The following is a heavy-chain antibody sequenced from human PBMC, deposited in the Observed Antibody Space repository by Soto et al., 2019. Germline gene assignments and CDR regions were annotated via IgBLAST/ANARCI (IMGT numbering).Heavy chain of an antibody. CDR1: GYTFTSYY. J-gene: IGHJ5*02. CDR3: ARDAYSSGWYKSGFDP. V-gene: IGHV1-46*01. Sequence: ASVKVSCKASGYTFTSYYMHWVRQAPGQGLEWMGIINPSGGSTSYAQKFQGRVTMTRDTSTSTVYMELSSLRSEDTAVYYCARDAYSSGWYKSGFDPWGQGTLVTVYS. D-gene: IGHD6-19*01. CDR2: INPSGGST.